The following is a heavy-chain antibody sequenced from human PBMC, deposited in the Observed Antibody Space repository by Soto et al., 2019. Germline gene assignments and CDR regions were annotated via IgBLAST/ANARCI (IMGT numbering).Heavy chain of an antibody. CDR1: GGSISSYY. V-gene: IGHV4-59*12. CDR2: IYYSGST. CDR3: ARESEDLTSNFDY. J-gene: IGHJ4*02. Sequence: PSETLSLTCTVSGGSISSYYWSWIRQPPGKGLEWIGYIYYSGSTNYNPSLKSRVTASRDNAKNSVYLDMNSLSAEDTAVYYCARESEDLTSNFDYWGQGTLVTVSS.